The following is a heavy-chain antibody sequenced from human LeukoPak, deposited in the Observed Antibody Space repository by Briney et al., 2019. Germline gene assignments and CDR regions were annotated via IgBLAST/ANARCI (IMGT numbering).Heavy chain of an antibody. CDR1: GDSVSSNSAA. V-gene: IGHV6-1*01. Sequence: SQTLSLTCAISGDSVSSNSAAWNWIRQSPSRGLEWLGRTYYRSKWYNDYAVSVKSRITINPDTSKNQFSLQLNSVTPEGTAVYYCASSPYSSGWYLWFDPWGQGTLVTVSS. CDR2: TYYRSKWYN. J-gene: IGHJ5*02. D-gene: IGHD6-19*01. CDR3: ASSPYSSGWYLWFDP.